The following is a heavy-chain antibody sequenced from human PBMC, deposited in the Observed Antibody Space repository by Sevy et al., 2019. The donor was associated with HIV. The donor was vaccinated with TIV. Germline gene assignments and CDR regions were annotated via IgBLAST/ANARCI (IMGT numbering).Heavy chain of an antibody. J-gene: IGHJ4*02. CDR3: ARAYCSGGRCYSLAY. D-gene: IGHD2-15*01. CDR2: ISTHNGDT. Sequence: ASVKVSCKASGYTFTNYGISWVRQAPGQGLEWMGWISTHNGDTNYAQKLQGRVTMITDTSANTAYMEVRGLRYDDTAVYYCARAYCSGGRCYSLAYWGQGTLVTVS. CDR1: GYTFTNYG. V-gene: IGHV1-18*01.